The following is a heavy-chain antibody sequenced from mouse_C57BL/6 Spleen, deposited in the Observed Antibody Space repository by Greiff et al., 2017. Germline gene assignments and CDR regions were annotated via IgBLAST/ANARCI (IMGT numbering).Heavy chain of an antibody. CDR2: ISSGGSYT. V-gene: IGHV5-6*01. CDR3: ASLYYYGSSYFSWFAY. J-gene: IGHJ3*01. CDR1: GFTFSSYG. Sequence: EVKLVESGGDLVKPGGSLKLSCAASGFTFSSYGMSWVRQTPDKRLEWVATISSGGSYTYYPDSVKGRFTISRDNAKNTLYLQMSSLKSEDTAMYYCASLYYYGSSYFSWFAYWGQGTLVTVSA. D-gene: IGHD1-1*01.